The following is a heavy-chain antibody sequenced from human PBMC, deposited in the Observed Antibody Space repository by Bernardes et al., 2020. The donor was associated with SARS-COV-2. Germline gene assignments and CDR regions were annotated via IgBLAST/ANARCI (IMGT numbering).Heavy chain of an antibody. Sequence: LRLSCAASAFSFRDHYMTWIRQAPGKGLEWLSYISSSSNTNYADSVKGRFTISRDNAKNSLYLQMNSLRAEDTAVYYCARGLAVAGRSALDIWGQGTMVTVSS. V-gene: IGHV3-11*05. CDR1: AFSFRDHY. CDR2: ISSSSNT. D-gene: IGHD6-19*01. J-gene: IGHJ3*02. CDR3: ARGLAVAGRSALDI.